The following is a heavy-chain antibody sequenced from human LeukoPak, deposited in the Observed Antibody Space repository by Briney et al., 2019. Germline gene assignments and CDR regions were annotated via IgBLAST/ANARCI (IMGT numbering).Heavy chain of an antibody. CDR3: AREGRHSSSWYVDY. CDR2: VSGNGNSR. CDR1: GFTFRDYT. D-gene: IGHD6-13*01. J-gene: IGHJ4*02. V-gene: IGHV3-64*01. Sequence: GGSLRLYCTASGFTFRDYTIQWVRQAPGKGLEFVSSVSGNGNSRYYANSVKGRFFISRDKSKNTVYLQMDRLRDEDMAVYYCAREGRHSSSWYVDYWGQGTLVIVSS.